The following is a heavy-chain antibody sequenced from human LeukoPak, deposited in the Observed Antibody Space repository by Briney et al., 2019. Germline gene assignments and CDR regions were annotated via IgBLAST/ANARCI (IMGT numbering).Heavy chain of an antibody. V-gene: IGHV3-48*01. J-gene: IGHJ4*02. CDR3: ARDRIKSGSYYFDY. CDR1: AFTFSDYS. D-gene: IGHD1-26*01. Sequence: GGSLRLSCAASAFTFSDYSMNWVRQAPGKGLEWVSYISGRSSTIYYADSGKGRFTISRDNAKNSMYLQMNSQRAEDTAVYYCARDRIKSGSYYFDYWGQGTLVTVSS. CDR2: ISGRSSTI.